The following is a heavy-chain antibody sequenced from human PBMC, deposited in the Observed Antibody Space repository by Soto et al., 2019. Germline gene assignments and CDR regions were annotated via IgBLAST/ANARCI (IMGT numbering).Heavy chain of an antibody. J-gene: IGHJ5*02. Sequence: GRSLKISCKGSGYSFTSYWIGWVPQMPGKGLEWMGIIYPGDSDTRYSPSFQGQVTISADKSISTAYLQWSSLNASDTAMYYCARRYCSSTSCTRGGWFDPWGQGTLVTVSS. V-gene: IGHV5-51*03. CDR2: IYPGDSDT. CDR1: GYSFTSYW. CDR3: ARRYCSSTSCTRGGWFDP. D-gene: IGHD2-2*01.